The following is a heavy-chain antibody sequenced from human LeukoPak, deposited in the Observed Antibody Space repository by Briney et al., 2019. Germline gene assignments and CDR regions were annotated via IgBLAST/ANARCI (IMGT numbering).Heavy chain of an antibody. Sequence: GGSLRLSCAASGFTFSNAWMSWVRQAPGKGLEWVGRIKSKTDGGTTDYAAPVKGRFTISRDDSKNTLYLQMNSLKTEDTAVYYCTTGPTVTTFAFDIWGQGTMVTVSS. CDR1: GFTFSNAW. V-gene: IGHV3-15*01. J-gene: IGHJ3*02. D-gene: IGHD4-17*01. CDR3: TTGPTVTTFAFDI. CDR2: IKSKTDGGTT.